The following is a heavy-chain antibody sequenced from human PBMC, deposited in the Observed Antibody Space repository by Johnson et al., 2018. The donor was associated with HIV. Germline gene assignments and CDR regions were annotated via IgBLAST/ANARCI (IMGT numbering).Heavy chain of an antibody. D-gene: IGHD6-6*01. Sequence: QVQLVESGGGVVQPGGSLRLSCAASGFTFSSYGIHWVRQAPGKGLEWVTVISYDGSNKYYADSVKGRFTISRDNAKNSLSLQMNSLRAEDPAVYYCAAGLVGAFDIWGQGTMVTVSS. CDR3: AAGLVGAFDI. CDR2: ISYDGSNK. CDR1: GFTFSSYG. V-gene: IGHV3-33*05. J-gene: IGHJ3*02.